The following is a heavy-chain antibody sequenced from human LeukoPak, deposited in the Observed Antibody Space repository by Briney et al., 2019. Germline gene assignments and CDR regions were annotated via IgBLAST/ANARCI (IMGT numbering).Heavy chain of an antibody. J-gene: IGHJ4*02. V-gene: IGHV1-2*02. D-gene: IGHD6-6*01. CDR2: INPNSGGT. CDR1: GYTFTGYY. CDR3: ARVLYSSSSGDY. Sequence: ASVKVSCTASGYTFTGYYMHWVRQAPGQGLEWMGWINPNSGGTNYAQKFQGRVTMTRDTSISTAYMELSRLRSDDTAVYYCARVLYSSSSGDYWGQGTLVTVSS.